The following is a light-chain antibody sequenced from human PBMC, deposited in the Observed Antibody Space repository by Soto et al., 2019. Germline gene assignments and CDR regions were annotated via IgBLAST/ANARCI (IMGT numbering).Light chain of an antibody. CDR2: IAS. Sequence: DIQVTQSPSSLSASVGDRVTITCRASQDIKSYLNWYQKQPGKAPKLLISIASTLQSGVPSRFSGTGFGTEFTLSISSLQPEDFATYSCQQSYGSPYTFGQGTKLEI. CDR1: QDIKSY. CDR3: QQSYGSPYT. V-gene: IGKV1-39*01. J-gene: IGKJ2*01.